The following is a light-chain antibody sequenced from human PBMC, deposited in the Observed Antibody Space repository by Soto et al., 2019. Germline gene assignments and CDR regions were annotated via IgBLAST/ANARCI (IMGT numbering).Light chain of an antibody. CDR3: QQYKTYPYT. V-gene: IGKV1-5*03. J-gene: IGKJ2*01. CDR1: QSIGSW. CDR2: KAS. Sequence: DIQMTQSPSTLSASVGDGVTITCRASQSIGSWLAWYQQKPGTAPKLLIYKASILESGVPSRFSGSESGTEFTLTISSLYPDDFATYYCQQYKTYPYTFGQGTKLEIK.